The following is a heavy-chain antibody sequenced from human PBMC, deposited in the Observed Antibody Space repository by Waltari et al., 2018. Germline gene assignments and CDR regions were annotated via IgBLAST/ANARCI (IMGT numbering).Heavy chain of an antibody. CDR3: ARQSSIAAAY. V-gene: IGHV4-59*08. D-gene: IGHD6-13*01. J-gene: IGHJ4*02. CDR1: GGSISSHY. CDR2: IYYSGST. Sequence: QVQLQESGPGLVKPSETLSLTCTVSGGSISSHYWSWIRQPPGKGLEWIGYIYYSGSTNYNPTLKSRVTRSVDTSKNQFSLKLSSVTAADTAVYYCARQSSIAAAYWGQGTLVTVSS.